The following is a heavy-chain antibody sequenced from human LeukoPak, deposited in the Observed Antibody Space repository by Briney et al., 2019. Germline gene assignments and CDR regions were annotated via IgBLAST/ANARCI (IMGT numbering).Heavy chain of an antibody. CDR1: GGSISSSSYY. CDR3: ARSPYYGDSAS. CDR2: IYYSGST. Sequence: TSDTLSLTCTVSGGSISSSSYYWGWIRQPPGKGLEWIGSIYYSGSTYYNPSLKSRVTISVDTSKNQFSLKLSSVTAADTAVYYCARSPYYGDSASWGQGTLVTVSS. J-gene: IGHJ4*02. V-gene: IGHV4-39*07. D-gene: IGHD4-17*01.